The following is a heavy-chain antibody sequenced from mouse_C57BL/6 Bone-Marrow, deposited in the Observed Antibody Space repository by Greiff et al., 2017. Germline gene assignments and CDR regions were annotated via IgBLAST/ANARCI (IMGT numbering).Heavy chain of an antibody. CDR1: GYTFTSYW. CDR2: IDPSDSYT. J-gene: IGHJ1*03. V-gene: IGHV1-50*01. Sequence: VQLQQPGAELVKPGASVKLSCKASGYTFTSYWMQWVKQRPGQGLEWIGEIDPSDSYTNYNQKFKGKATLTVDTSSSTAYMQLSSLTSEDSAVYYCAREKVATSHWYFDVWGTGTTVTVSS. D-gene: IGHD1-1*02. CDR3: AREKVATSHWYFDV.